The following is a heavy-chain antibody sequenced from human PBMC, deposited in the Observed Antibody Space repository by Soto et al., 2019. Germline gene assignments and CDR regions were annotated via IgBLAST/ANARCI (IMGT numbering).Heavy chain of an antibody. D-gene: IGHD1-26*01. J-gene: IGHJ6*03. CDR1: GDSISSYY. CDR2: IYYSGST. CDR3: ARRAEHLYYYYMDV. Sequence: PSETLSLTCTVSGDSISSYYWSWIRQPPGKGLEWIGYIYYSGSTNYNPSLKSRVTISVDTSKNQFSLKLSSVTAADTAVYYCARRAEHLYYYYMDVWGKGTTVTVSS. V-gene: IGHV4-59*08.